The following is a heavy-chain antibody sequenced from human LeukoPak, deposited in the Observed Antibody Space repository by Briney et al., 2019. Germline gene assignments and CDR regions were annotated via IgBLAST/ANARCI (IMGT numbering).Heavy chain of an antibody. Sequence: ASVKVSCTASGYTFTRYYMHWVRQTPGQGLECMGIVNPSGGSTSYAQKFQGRVTMTRDTSTSTVYMELSSLRSEDTAIYYCARVGCGGDCYADAFDIWGQGTMVTVSS. CDR1: GYTFTRYY. CDR3: ARVGCGGDCYADAFDI. CDR2: VNPSGGST. D-gene: IGHD2-21*02. J-gene: IGHJ3*02. V-gene: IGHV1-46*01.